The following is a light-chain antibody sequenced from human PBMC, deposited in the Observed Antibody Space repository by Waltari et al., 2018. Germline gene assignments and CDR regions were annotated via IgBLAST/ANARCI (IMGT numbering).Light chain of an antibody. Sequence: QSVLTPPPSVSGAPGQRVTIPCTGSSSHIGAGSDVHWYQQLPGTAPKLLIYGNSNRPSGVPDRFSGSKSGTSASLAITGLQAEDEADYYCQSYDSSLSGSEVFGGGTKLTVL. CDR1: SSHIGAGSD. V-gene: IGLV1-40*01. CDR3: QSYDSSLSGSEV. J-gene: IGLJ2*01. CDR2: GNS.